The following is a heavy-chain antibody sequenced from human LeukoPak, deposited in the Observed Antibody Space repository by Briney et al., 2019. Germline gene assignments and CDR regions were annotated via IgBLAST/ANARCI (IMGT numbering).Heavy chain of an antibody. CDR3: AKDPGVVPAHYFDY. Sequence: GGSLRLSCAASGFTFSSYAMNWVHQAPGKGLEWLSGTGSTGVSTFYADSVKGRFTVSRDNSKNTLSLQMNSLRAEDTAVYYCAKDPGVVPAHYFDYWGQGTLVTVSS. CDR1: GFTFSSYA. V-gene: IGHV3-23*01. J-gene: IGHJ4*02. CDR2: TGSTGVST. D-gene: IGHD2-2*01.